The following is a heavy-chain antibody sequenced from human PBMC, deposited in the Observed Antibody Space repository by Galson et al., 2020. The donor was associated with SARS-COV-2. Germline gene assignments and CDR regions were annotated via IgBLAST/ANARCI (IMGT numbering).Heavy chain of an antibody. V-gene: IGHV3-30-3*01. D-gene: IGHD2-8*01. CDR2: ISYDGDNK. CDR1: GFGFSDYP. J-gene: IGHJ3*02. Sequence: TGGSLRLSCAASGFGFSDYPMHWVRQTPGKGLEWIGFISYDGDNKKYADFVKGRFTLSRDNSKKTLYLQMDSLRTEDTAMYYCASTRTYATAAAFDMWGQGTMVTVS. CDR3: ASTRTYATAAAFDM.